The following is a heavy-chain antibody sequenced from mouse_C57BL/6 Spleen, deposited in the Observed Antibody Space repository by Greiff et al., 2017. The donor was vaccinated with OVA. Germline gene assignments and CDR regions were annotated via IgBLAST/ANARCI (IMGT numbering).Heavy chain of an antibody. Sequence: VMLQESGAELARPGASVKLSCKASGYTFTSYGISWVKQSTGQGLEWIGEIYPRSGNTYYTEKFKGKATLTADKSSSTAYMELRSLTSEDAAVYFCAAYGGGYWGQGTTLTVSA. J-gene: IGHJ2*01. CDR1: GYTFTSYG. D-gene: IGHD1-2*01. CDR2: IYPRSGNT. CDR3: AAYGGGY. V-gene: IGHV1-81*01.